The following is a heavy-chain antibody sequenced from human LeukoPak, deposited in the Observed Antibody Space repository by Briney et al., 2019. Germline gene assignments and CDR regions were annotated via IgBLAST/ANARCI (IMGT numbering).Heavy chain of an antibody. D-gene: IGHD2-15*01. CDR3: ARSARVEPTSGYYFDS. CDR2: IYTSGNT. Sequence: SETLSLTCTVSGGSINGYFWGWIRQPAGNGLEWIGRIYTSGNTDYNPSLNSRFTMSVDTSRNQFSLRLSSVSAADTAVYYCARSARVEPTSGYYFDSWGRGTRVTVSS. J-gene: IGHJ4*02. CDR1: GGSINGYF. V-gene: IGHV4-4*07.